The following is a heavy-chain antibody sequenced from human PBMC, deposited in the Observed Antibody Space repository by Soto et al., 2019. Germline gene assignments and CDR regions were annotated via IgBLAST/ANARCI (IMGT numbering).Heavy chain of an antibody. Sequence: GGSLRLSCAVSGFTFSDHYMDWIRPATGKGLEWIGRIRNKARGYTTQYAASVEGRFTISRDDSKNSLYLQMNSLKTEDTAVYFCARGGVVITPFYPYYVDVWGKGTTVTVSS. CDR3: ARGGVVITPFYPYYVDV. CDR1: GFTFSDHY. V-gene: IGHV3-72*01. J-gene: IGHJ6*03. CDR2: IRNKARGYTT. D-gene: IGHD3-3*01.